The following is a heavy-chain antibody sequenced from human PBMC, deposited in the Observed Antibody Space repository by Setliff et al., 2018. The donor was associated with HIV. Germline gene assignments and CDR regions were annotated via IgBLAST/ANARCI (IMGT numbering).Heavy chain of an antibody. J-gene: IGHJ4*02. V-gene: IGHV4-4*02. D-gene: IGHD6-19*01. Sequence: SETLSLTCAVSGDSVSSSNWWNWVRQPPGKGLEWIGEIDNSGSTNYNPSLNSRVTTSVDKSKNQFSLQLNSVTAADTAVYYCARGLWSSGGPIYFDFWGQGTLVTVSS. CDR2: IDNSGST. CDR1: GDSVSSSNW. CDR3: ARGLWSSGGPIYFDF.